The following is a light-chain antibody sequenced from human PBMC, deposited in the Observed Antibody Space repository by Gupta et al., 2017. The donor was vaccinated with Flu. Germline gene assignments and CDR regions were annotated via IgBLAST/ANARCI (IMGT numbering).Light chain of an antibody. CDR3: CSYAADSVV. CDR1: SSDVGSYNL. J-gene: IGLJ2*01. CDR2: EGT. Sequence: QSALTQPASVSGSPVPPFTISCTGTSSDVGSYNLVSWYQQHPDKGPKLMIYEGTKRPSGVSDRFSGSKSGNTAALTISGLQAEDEADYYCCSYAADSVVFGGGTKLAVL. V-gene: IGLV2-23*01.